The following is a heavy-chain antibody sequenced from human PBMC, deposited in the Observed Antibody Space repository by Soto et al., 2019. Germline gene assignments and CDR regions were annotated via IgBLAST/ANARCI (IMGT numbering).Heavy chain of an antibody. J-gene: IGHJ4*02. Sequence: SVKVSCKASGGTFSSYTISWVRQAPGQGLEWMGGIIPIFGTANYAQKFQGRVTITADESTSTAYMELSSLRSEDTAVYYCARGARELRRPEFDYWGQGTLVTVSS. D-gene: IGHD3-10*01. V-gene: IGHV1-69*13. CDR1: GGTFSSYT. CDR2: IIPIFGTA. CDR3: ARGARELRRPEFDY.